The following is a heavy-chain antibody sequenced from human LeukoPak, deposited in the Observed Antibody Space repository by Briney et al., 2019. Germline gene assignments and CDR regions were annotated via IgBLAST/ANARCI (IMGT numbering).Heavy chain of an antibody. Sequence: GASVKVSCKASGYTFTCYYMHWVRQAPGQGLEWMGWINPNSGGTNSAQKFQGRVTMTRDTSISTAYMELSRLRSDDTAVYYCARGYYDSSDYEYFQHWGQGTLVTVSS. D-gene: IGHD3-22*01. CDR3: ARGYYDSSDYEYFQH. CDR2: INPNSGGT. J-gene: IGHJ1*01. V-gene: IGHV1-2*02. CDR1: GYTFTCYY.